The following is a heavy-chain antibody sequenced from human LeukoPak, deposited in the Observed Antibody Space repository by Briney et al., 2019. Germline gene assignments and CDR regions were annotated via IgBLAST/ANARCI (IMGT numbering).Heavy chain of an antibody. CDR3: AKVRHYDSSGYFDY. CDR2: ISGSGGST. J-gene: IGHJ4*02. Sequence: PGGSLRLSCAASGFTFSSYAMSWVRQAPGKGLEWVSAISGSGGSTYYADSVRGRFTITRDNSKNTLYLQMNSLRAEDTAVYYCAKVRHYDSSGYFDYWGQGTLVTVSS. CDR1: GFTFSSYA. V-gene: IGHV3-23*01. D-gene: IGHD3-22*01.